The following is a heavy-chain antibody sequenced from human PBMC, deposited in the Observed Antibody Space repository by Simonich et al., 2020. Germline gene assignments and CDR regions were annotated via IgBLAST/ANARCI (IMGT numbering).Heavy chain of an antibody. CDR1: GYTFTSYG. Sequence: QVQLVQSGAEVKKPGASVKVSCKASGYTFTSYGISWVRQAPGQGLEWMECISAYNGNTNYAQKLQGKVTMTQDTSTSTAYMELRSLRSDDTAVYYCARDQGGRAAAATDYWGQGTLVTVSS. D-gene: IGHD6-13*01. V-gene: IGHV1-18*01. CDR3: ARDQGGRAAAATDY. J-gene: IGHJ4*02. CDR2: ISAYNGNT.